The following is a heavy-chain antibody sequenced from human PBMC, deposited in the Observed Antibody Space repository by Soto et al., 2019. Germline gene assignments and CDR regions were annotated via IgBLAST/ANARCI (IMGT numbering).Heavy chain of an antibody. V-gene: IGHV1-18*01. J-gene: IGHJ3*02. CDR2: ISAYNGNT. D-gene: IGHD6-19*01. Sequence: GASVKVSCKASGYTLTSYGISWVRQALGQGLEWMGWISAYNGNTNYAQKLQGRVTMTTDTSTSTAYMELRSLRSDDTAVYYCARSSSGPPPDAFDIWGQGTMVTVS. CDR1: GYTLTSYG. CDR3: ARSSSGPPPDAFDI.